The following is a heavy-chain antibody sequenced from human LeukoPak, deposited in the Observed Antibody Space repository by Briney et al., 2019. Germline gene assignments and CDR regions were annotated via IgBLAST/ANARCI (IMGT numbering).Heavy chain of an antibody. CDR1: GGSFSGYY. J-gene: IGHJ4*02. CDR2: INNSGST. CDR3: ARGNSQRWLQFRY. D-gene: IGHD5-24*01. Sequence: SETLSLTCAVYGGSFSGYYWSWIRQPPGKGLEWIGEINNSGSTNYNPSLTSRGTISVDTSKNQFSLKLSSVTAADTAVYYCARGNSQRWLQFRYWGQGTLVTVSS. V-gene: IGHV4-34*01.